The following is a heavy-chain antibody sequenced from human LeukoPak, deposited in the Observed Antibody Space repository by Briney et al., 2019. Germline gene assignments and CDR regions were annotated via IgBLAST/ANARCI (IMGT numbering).Heavy chain of an antibody. J-gene: IGHJ3*02. CDR3: ARDQWEPDHDAFDI. V-gene: IGHV4-59*12. Sequence: PSETLSLTCTVSGDSISSYYWSWIRQPPGKGLEWIGYIHDSGSTNYNPSLKSRVTMSVDTSRNQFSLNLSSVTAADTAVYYCARDQWEPDHDAFDIWGQGTMVTVSS. D-gene: IGHD1-26*01. CDR2: IHDSGST. CDR1: GDSISSYY.